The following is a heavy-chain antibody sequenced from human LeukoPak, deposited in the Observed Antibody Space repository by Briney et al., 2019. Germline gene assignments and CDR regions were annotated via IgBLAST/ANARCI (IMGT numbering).Heavy chain of an antibody. D-gene: IGHD3-9*01. CDR2: INHSEST. CDR3: ARVKGYILTGYAYGMDV. V-gene: IGHV4-34*01. J-gene: IGHJ6*02. Sequence: SETLSLTCAVYGGSFSGYYWSWIRQPPGKGLEWIGEINHSESTNYNPSLKSRVTISVDTSKNQFSLKLSSVTAADTAVYYCARVKGYILTGYAYGMDVWGQGTTVTVSS. CDR1: GGSFSGYY.